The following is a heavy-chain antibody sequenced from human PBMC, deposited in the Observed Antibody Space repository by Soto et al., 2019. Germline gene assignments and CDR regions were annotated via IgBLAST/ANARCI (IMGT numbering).Heavy chain of an antibody. Sequence: SGKVSCKASGYTLTSHAMAPVRQAPGQRLECMGWINAGNGNTKYSQKLKGRVTITRETSASTDYMELSSLRSEDTDLYFCARATYNWNHEYWGQGIQVPVYS. CDR3: ARATYNWNHEY. V-gene: IGHV1-3*01. J-gene: IGHJ4*02. D-gene: IGHD1-20*01. CDR1: GYTLTSHA. CDR2: INAGNGNT.